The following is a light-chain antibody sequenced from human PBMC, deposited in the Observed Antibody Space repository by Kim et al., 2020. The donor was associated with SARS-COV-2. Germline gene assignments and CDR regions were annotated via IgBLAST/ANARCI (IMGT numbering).Light chain of an antibody. J-gene: IGLJ2*01. CDR2: QDS. Sequence: SYELTQPPSVSVSPGQTASITCSGDKLGDKYACWYQQKPGQSPVLVIYQDSKRLSGIPERFSGSNSGNTATLTISGTKAMDEADYYCQAWDSSIVVFGG. CDR1: KLGDKY. V-gene: IGLV3-1*01. CDR3: QAWDSSIVV.